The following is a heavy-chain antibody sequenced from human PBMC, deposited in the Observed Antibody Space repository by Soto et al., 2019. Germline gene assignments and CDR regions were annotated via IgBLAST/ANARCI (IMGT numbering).Heavy chain of an antibody. CDR2: IYNGGIP. CDR3: ACLTRGRVNWFDP. J-gene: IGHJ5*02. D-gene: IGHD3-10*01. Sequence: PSETLSLTCTVSGGSVSSQYWSWIRQPAGKGLEWIGRIYNGGIPLIHPSLESRVALSLDTSKNQFSLTLSSVTAADTAIYYCACLTRGRVNWFDPWGQGTLVTVS. V-gene: IGHV4-4*07. CDR1: GGSVSSQY.